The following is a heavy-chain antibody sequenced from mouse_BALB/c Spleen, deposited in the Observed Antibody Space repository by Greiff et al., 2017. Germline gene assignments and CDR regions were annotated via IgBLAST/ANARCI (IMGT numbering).Heavy chain of an antibody. V-gene: IGHV14-3*02. Sequence: EVMLVESGAELVKPGASVKLSCTASGFNIKDTYMHWVKQRPEQGLEWIGRIDPANGNTKYDPKFQGKATITADTSSNTAYLQLSSLTSEDTAVYYCASYGNWAYWGQGTLVTVSA. CDR2: IDPANGNT. CDR3: ASYGNWAY. CDR1: GFNIKDTY. D-gene: IGHD2-1*01. J-gene: IGHJ3*01.